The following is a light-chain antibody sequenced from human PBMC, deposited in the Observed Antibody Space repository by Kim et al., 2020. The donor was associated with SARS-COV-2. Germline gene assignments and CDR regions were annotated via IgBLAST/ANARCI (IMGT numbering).Light chain of an antibody. J-gene: IGLJ1*01. CDR1: SGDVGGYNY. CDR2: DVS. V-gene: IGLV2-11*01. CDR3: CSYVGSYSYV. Sequence: QSALTQPRSVSGSPGQSVAISCTGTSGDVGGYNYVSWYQQHPGKAPKLMIYDVSKRPSGVPDRFPGSKSGNTASLTISGLQAEDEADYYCCSYVGSYSYVFGTGTKVTVL.